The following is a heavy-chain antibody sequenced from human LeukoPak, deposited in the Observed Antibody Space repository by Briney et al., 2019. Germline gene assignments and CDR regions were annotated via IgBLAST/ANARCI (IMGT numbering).Heavy chain of an antibody. CDR2: IYYSGST. D-gene: IGHD6-13*01. V-gene: IGHV4-59*01. CDR3: AGGGGIAAAGTFDY. J-gene: IGHJ4*02. CDR1: GGSISSYY. Sequence: PSETLSLTCTVSGGSISSYYWSWIRQHPGKGLEWIGYIYYSGSTNYNPSLKSRVTISVDTSKNPFSLKLSSVTAADTAVYYCAGGGGIAAAGTFDYWGQGTLVTVSS.